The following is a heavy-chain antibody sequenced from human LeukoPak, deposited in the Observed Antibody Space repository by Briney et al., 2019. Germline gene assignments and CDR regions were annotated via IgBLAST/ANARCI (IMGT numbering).Heavy chain of an antibody. V-gene: IGHV3-23*01. CDR1: GFTFSSYA. CDR2: ISGSGGST. Sequence: PGGSLRLSCAASGFTFSSYAMSWVRQAPGKGLEWVSAISGSGGSTCYADSVKGRFTISRDNSKNTLYLQMNSLRAEDTAVYYCAKDGGSYRVFDYWGQGTLVTVSS. D-gene: IGHD1-26*01. J-gene: IGHJ4*02. CDR3: AKDGGSYRVFDY.